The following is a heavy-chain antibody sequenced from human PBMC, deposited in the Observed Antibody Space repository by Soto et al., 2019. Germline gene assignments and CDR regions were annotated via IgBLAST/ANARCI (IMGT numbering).Heavy chain of an antibody. CDR1: GYTLTELS. CDR2: FDPEDGET. D-gene: IGHD2-8*01. V-gene: IGHV1-24*01. Sequence: ASVKVSCKVSGYTLTELSMHWVRQAPGKGLAWMGGFDPEDGETIYAQKFQGRVTMTEDTSTDTAYMELSSLRSEDTAVDYCATALNPHCTNGVCYIGAFDIWGQGTMVTVSS. CDR3: ATALNPHCTNGVCYIGAFDI. J-gene: IGHJ3*02.